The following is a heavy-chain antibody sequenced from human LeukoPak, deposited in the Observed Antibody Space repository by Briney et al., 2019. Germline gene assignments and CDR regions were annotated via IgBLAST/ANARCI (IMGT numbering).Heavy chain of an antibody. CDR1: GGSFSGYY. CDR3: ARARPATAIVQYYFDY. J-gene: IGHJ4*02. CDR2: INHSGST. D-gene: IGHD2-21*02. V-gene: IGHV4-34*01. Sequence: LETLSQTFAVYGGSFSGYYCSWIRQPPGKGLEWIGEINHSGSTNYNPSLKSRVTISVDTSKNQFSLKLSSVTAADTAVYYCARARPATAIVQYYFDYWGQDTVLRVSS.